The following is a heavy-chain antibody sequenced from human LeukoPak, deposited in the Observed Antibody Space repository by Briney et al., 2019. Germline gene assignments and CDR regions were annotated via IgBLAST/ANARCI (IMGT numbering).Heavy chain of an antibody. CDR2: IYYSGST. D-gene: IGHD3-22*01. CDR1: GGSFSGYY. J-gene: IGHJ4*02. Sequence: SETLSLTCAVYGGSFSGYYWSWIRQPPGKGLEWIGYIYYSGSTYYNPSLKSRVTISVDTSKNQFSLKLSSVTAADTAVYYCARESVVEVPTVDWGQGTLVTVSS. CDR3: ARESVVEVPTVD. V-gene: IGHV4-30-4*08.